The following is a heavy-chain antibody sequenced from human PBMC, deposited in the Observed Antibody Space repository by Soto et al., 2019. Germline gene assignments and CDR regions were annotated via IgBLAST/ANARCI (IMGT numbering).Heavy chain of an antibody. CDR3: AKELRIQLWLPSLTFDY. D-gene: IGHD5-18*01. Sequence: QVQLVESGGGVVQPGRSLRLSCAASGFTFSSYGMHWVRQAPGKGLEWVAVISYDGSNKYYADSVKGRVTISRDNTKNTLYLQMNSLRAEDTAVYYCAKELRIQLWLPSLTFDYWGQGTLVTVSS. V-gene: IGHV3-30*18. CDR1: GFTFSSYG. CDR2: ISYDGSNK. J-gene: IGHJ4*02.